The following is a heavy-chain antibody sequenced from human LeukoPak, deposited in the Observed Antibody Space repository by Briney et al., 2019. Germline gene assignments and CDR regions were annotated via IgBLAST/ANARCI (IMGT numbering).Heavy chain of an antibody. CDR3: ARGPSSSWYYYFDY. CDR1: GFTFSSYW. V-gene: IGHV3-7*01. D-gene: IGHD6-13*01. CDR2: IKQDGSEK. J-gene: IGHJ4*02. Sequence: GGSLRLSCAASGFTFSSYWMSWVRQAPGKGLEWVANIKQDGSEKYYVDSVKGRFTISRDNAKNSLYLQMDSLRAEDTAVYYCARGPSSSWYYYFDYWGQGTLVTVSS.